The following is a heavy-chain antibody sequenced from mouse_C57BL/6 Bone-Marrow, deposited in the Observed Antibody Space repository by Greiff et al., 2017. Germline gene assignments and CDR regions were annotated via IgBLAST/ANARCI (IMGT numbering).Heavy chain of an antibody. Sequence: VKLQESGAELVNPGASVTMSCKASGYTFTTYPIEWMKQNPGKSLEWIGNFHPYNDDTKYNEKFKGKATLTVERSSSTVYLELSRLTSDDSAVYYCARGLTYYFDYWGQGTTLTVSA. J-gene: IGHJ2*01. D-gene: IGHD2-4*01. V-gene: IGHV1-47*01. CDR2: FHPYNDDT. CDR1: GYTFTTYP. CDR3: ARGLTYYFDY.